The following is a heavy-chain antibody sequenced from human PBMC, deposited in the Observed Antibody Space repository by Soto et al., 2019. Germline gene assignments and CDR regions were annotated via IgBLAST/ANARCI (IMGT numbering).Heavy chain of an antibody. D-gene: IGHD3-16*01. V-gene: IGHV3-21*01. CDR3: AGEGVTNSNDYFFEV. J-gene: IGHJ4*01. CDR1: VFAFYYYN. Sequence: KTRGSPALFCAASVFAFYYYNMNWVRHSPGRWLEWVSSISGSGIDIHFTDSVKGRFTTSRDNAKTSLYLQMDSLRPEDMAIYYCAGEGVTNSNDYFFEVWGHGALFPVSS. CDR2: ISGSGIDI.